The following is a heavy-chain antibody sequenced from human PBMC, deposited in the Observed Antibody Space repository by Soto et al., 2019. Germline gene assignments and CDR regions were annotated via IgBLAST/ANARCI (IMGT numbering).Heavy chain of an antibody. D-gene: IGHD3-22*01. J-gene: IGHJ3*02. CDR1: GGSISSGDYY. Sequence: TSETLSLTCTVSGGSISSGDYYWSWIRQPPGKGLEWIGYIYYSGSTYYNPSLKSRVTISVDTSKNQFSLKLSSVTAADTAVYYCARDPRSGYDSSGYYYTGAFDIWGQGTMVTVSS. CDR2: IYYSGST. V-gene: IGHV4-30-4*02. CDR3: ARDPRSGYDSSGYYYTGAFDI.